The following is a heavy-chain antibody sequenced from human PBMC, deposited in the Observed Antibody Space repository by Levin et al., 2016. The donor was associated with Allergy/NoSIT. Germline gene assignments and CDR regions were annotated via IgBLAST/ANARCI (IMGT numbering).Heavy chain of an antibody. J-gene: IGHJ3*02. V-gene: IGHV7-4-1*02. Sequence: ASVKVSCKASGYIFTRFGLNWVRQAPGQGLQWMGWINTHTGNPTYAQGFTGRCVFSLDTSVSTAYLQINSLTAEDTAVFYCARDIGGTSWSKLGAFDIWGQGTLVTVSS. CDR3: ARDIGGTSWSKLGAFDI. D-gene: IGHD2-2*01. CDR2: INTHTGNP. CDR1: GYIFTRFG.